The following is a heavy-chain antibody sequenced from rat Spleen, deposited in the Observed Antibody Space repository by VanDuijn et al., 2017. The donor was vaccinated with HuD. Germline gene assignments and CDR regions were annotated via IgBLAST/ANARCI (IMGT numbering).Heavy chain of an antibody. CDR1: GFTLSDYY. CDR3: ATAGTRVSRFAY. J-gene: IGHJ3*01. Sequence: EVQLVESDGGLVQPGRSLKLSCAASGFTLSDYYMAWVRQAPARGLEWVATISYVGRSTYYRDSVRGRFTISRDNAVSTLYLLMDSLRSEDTATYYCATAGTRVSRFAYWGQGTLVTVSS. D-gene: IGHD1-4*01. CDR2: ISYVGRST. V-gene: IGHV5-29*01.